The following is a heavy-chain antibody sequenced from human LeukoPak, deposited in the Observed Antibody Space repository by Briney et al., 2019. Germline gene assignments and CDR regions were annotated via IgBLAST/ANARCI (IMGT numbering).Heavy chain of an antibody. CDR1: GFTFSDYY. J-gene: IGHJ6*02. V-gene: IGHV3-11*03. Sequence: GGSLRLSCAASGFTFSDYYMSWIRQAPGKGLEWVSYISDSSTLTYYADSVKGRFTISRDNAKNSLSLQWNSLRDEDTAVYFCAKVIRGGYGMDVWGQGTTVTVSS. CDR3: AKVIRGGYGMDV. CDR2: ISDSSTLT. D-gene: IGHD3-10*01.